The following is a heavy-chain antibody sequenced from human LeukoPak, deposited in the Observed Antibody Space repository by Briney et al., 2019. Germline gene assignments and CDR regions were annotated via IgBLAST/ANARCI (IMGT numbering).Heavy chain of an antibody. CDR3: ATWYGSGSPYYYYYGMDV. J-gene: IGHJ6*02. D-gene: IGHD3-10*01. V-gene: IGHV1-24*01. CDR2: FDPEDGET. Sequence: ASVKVSCKVSGYTLTELSMHWVRQAPGKGLEWMGGFDPEDGETIYAQKFQGRVTMTEDTSTDTAYMELSSLRSEDTAVYYCATWYGSGSPYYYYYGMDVWGQGTTVTVSS. CDR1: GYTLTELS.